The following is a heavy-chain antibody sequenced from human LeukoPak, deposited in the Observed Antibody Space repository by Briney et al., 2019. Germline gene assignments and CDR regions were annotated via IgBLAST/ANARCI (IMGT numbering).Heavy chain of an antibody. D-gene: IGHD5-18*01. CDR2: ISYDGSNK. CDR3: ARDVQLWFPAPWFDP. CDR1: GFTFSSYA. J-gene: IGHJ5*02. Sequence: PGGSLRLSCAASGFTFSSYAMHWVRQAPGKGLEWVAVISYDGSNKYYADSVKGRFTISRDNSKNTLYLQMNSLRAEDTAVYYCARDVQLWFPAPWFDPWDQGTLVTVSS. V-gene: IGHV3-30*04.